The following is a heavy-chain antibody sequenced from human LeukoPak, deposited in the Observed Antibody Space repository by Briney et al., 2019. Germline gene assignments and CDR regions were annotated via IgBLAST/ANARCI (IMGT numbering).Heavy chain of an antibody. V-gene: IGHV3-30*02. Sequence: PGGSLRLSCAASGFTFSTYGMHWVRQAPGKGLEWVAFIRYDGTNKYYADSVKGRFTISRDNSKNTLYLQMNSLRAEDTAVYYCAKKVGTYYYDSSGRHFDYWGQGTLVTVSS. CDR2: IRYDGTNK. D-gene: IGHD3-22*01. J-gene: IGHJ4*02. CDR1: GFTFSTYG. CDR3: AKKVGTYYYDSSGRHFDY.